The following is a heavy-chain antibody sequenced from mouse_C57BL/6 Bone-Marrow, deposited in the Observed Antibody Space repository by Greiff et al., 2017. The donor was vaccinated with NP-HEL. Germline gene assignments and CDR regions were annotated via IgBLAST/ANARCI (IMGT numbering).Heavy chain of an antibody. CDR2: INPSSGYT. D-gene: IGHD3-3*01. CDR1: GYTFTSYT. V-gene: IGHV1-4*01. CDR3: ARQKGLYAMDY. J-gene: IGHJ4*01. Sequence: VQLQQSGAELARPGASVKMSCKASGYTFTSYTMHWVKQRPGQGLEWIGYINPSSGYTKYNQKFKDKATLTADKSSSTAYMQLSSLTSEDSAVYYCARQKGLYAMDYWGQGTSVTVSS.